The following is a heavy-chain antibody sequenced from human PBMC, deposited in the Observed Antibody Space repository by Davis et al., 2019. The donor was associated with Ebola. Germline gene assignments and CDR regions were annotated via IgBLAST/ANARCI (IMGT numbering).Heavy chain of an antibody. CDR3: ARQPGDYYDSSGYAAEYFQH. CDR1: GGSISSGDYY. V-gene: IGHV4-30-4*01. D-gene: IGHD3-22*01. Sequence: LRLSCTVSGGSISSGDYYWSWIRQPPGKGLEWIGYIYYSGSTYYNPSLKSRVTISVDKSKNQFSLKLSSVTAADTSVYYCARQPGDYYDSSGYAAEYFQHWGQGTLVTVSS. CDR2: IYYSGST. J-gene: IGHJ1*01.